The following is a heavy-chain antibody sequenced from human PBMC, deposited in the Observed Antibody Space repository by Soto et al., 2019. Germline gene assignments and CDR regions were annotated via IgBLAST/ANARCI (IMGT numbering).Heavy chain of an antibody. Sequence: GGSLRLSCAASGFTFSSYSMNWVRQAPGKGLEWVSSISSSSSYIYYADSVKGRFTISRDNATKSLYLQMMGPRAEDTAVYYCARDVRIAGARHYHGMDVWGQGTTVNVSS. CDR3: ARDVRIAGARHYHGMDV. J-gene: IGHJ6*02. V-gene: IGHV3-21*01. CDR2: ISSSSSYI. D-gene: IGHD6-13*01. CDR1: GFTFSSYS.